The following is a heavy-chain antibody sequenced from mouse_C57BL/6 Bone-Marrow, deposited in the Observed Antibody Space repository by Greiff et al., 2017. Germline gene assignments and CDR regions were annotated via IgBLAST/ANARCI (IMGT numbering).Heavy chain of an antibody. CDR3: AKKGDYSNWAMDY. V-gene: IGHV2-9-1*01. D-gene: IGHD2-5*01. CDR1: GFSLTSYA. CDR2: IWTGGGT. Sequence: VQLQQSGPGLVAPSQSLYITCTVSGFSLTSYAISWVRQPPGKGLEWLGVIWTGGGTNYNSAHKSRLSISQDNSKSQVFLKMNSLQTDDTARYYGAKKGDYSNWAMDYGDRGTSVTVTA. J-gene: IGHJ4*01.